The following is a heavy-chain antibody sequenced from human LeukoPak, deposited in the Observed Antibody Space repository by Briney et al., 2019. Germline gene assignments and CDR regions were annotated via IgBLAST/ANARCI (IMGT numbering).Heavy chain of an antibody. V-gene: IGHV4-34*01. D-gene: IGHD6-13*01. CDR3: AIVIAAAGGLDY. CDR1: GGSFSGYY. CDR2: INHSGST. J-gene: IGHJ4*02. Sequence: SETLSLTXAVYGGSFSGYYWSWIRQPPGKGLEWIGEINHSGSTNYNPSLKSRVTISVDTSKNQFSLKLSSVTAADTAVYYCAIVIAAAGGLDYWGQGTLVTVSS.